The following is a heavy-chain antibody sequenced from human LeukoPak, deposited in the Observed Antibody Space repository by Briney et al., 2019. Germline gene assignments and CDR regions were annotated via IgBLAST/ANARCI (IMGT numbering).Heavy chain of an antibody. CDR1: GFTFSSYA. V-gene: IGHV3-23*01. Sequence: GGSLKLSCAASGFTFSSYAMSWVRQAPGEGLEWVSAISGSGGSTYYADPVKGRFTISRDNSKNTLYLQMDSLRAEDTAVYYCAKDRISSGAGFDYWGQGTLVTVSS. J-gene: IGHJ4*02. CDR2: ISGSGGST. D-gene: IGHD2-15*01. CDR3: AKDRISSGAGFDY.